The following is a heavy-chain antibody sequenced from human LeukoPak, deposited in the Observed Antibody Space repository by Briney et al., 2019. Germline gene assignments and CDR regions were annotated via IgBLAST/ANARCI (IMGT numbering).Heavy chain of an antibody. CDR3: ARDIGYSYGYVGHWFDP. CDR1: GFTFSSYG. D-gene: IGHD5-18*01. V-gene: IGHV3-33*01. Sequence: GGSLRLSCAASGFTFSSYGMHWVRQAPGKGLEWVAVIWYDGSNKYYADSVKGRFTISRDNSKNTLYLQMNSLRAEDKAVYYCARDIGYSYGYVGHWFDPWGQGTLVTVSS. CDR2: IWYDGSNK. J-gene: IGHJ5*02.